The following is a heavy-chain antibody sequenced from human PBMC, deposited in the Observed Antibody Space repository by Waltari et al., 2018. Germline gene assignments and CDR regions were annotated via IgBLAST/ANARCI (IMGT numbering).Heavy chain of an antibody. CDR2: IYHSGST. J-gene: IGHJ4*02. D-gene: IGHD3-10*01. CDR3: ARHSGLLWFRELLYKGEGRDY. Sequence: QVQLQESGPGLVKPSETLSLTCAVSGYSISSGYYWGWIRQPPGKGLEWIGSIYHSGSTYYNPSLKSRVTISVDTSKNQFSLKLSSVTAADTAVYYCARHSGLLWFRELLYKGEGRDYWGQGTLVTVSS. V-gene: IGHV4-38-2*01. CDR1: GYSISSGYY.